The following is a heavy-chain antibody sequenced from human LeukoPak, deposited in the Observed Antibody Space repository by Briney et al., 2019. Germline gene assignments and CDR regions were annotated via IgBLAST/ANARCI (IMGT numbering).Heavy chain of an antibody. Sequence: SSETLSLTCTVSGGSISSYYWSWIRQPPGKGLEWIGYIYYSGSTNYNPSLKSRVTIPVDTSKDQFSLKLSSVTAADTAVYYCARLILNAAAGTTYFDYWGQGTLVTVSS. D-gene: IGHD6-13*01. CDR1: GGSISSYY. CDR2: IYYSGST. J-gene: IGHJ4*02. CDR3: ARLILNAAAGTTYFDY. V-gene: IGHV4-59*08.